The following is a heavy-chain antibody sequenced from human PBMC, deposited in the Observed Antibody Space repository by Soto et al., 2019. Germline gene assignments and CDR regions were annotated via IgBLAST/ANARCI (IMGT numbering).Heavy chain of an antibody. CDR2: VYSNGNT. V-gene: IGHV4-31*03. D-gene: IGHD3-10*01. J-gene: IGHJ4*02. CDR3: ARAAYFRPSGSYYFVS. CDR1: DDSLTTNKYA. Sequence: QVQLQESGPGLVKPSQTLSLTCTVSDDSLTTNKYAWTWIRQNPEKGLEWIGYVYSNGNTRSSPSLQSRVSMSVDTYKSHFSLRLSYVTAADTSVYFCARAAYFRPSGSYYFVSWGQGTLVTVSS.